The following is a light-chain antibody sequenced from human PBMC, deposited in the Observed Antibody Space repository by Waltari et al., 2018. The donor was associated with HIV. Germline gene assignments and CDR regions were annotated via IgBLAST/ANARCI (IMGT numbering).Light chain of an antibody. CDR3: QAWDSSTVWV. CDR2: QDS. J-gene: IGLJ3*02. CDR1: KLGDKY. V-gene: IGLV3-1*01. Sequence: SYELTRPPSVSVSPGQTASITCSGDKLGDKYACWYQQKPGQSPVLVIYQDSKRPSGLPGRFAGSNSGNTATLTISGTQAMDEADYYCQAWDSSTVWVFGGGTKLTVL.